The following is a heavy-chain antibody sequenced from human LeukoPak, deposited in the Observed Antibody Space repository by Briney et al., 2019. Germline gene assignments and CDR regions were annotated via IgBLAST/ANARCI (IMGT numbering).Heavy chain of an antibody. V-gene: IGHV4-59*08. CDR1: GGSINDYY. CDR2: IYYSGST. Sequence: SSGTLSLTCTVSGGSINDYYWSWIRQPPGKGLEWIAWIYYSGSTNYNPSLKSRVTISVDTSKNQFSLKLTSVTAADTAVYYCARVDSSDAGNFDYWGQGTLVTVSS. CDR3: ARVDSSDAGNFDY. D-gene: IGHD2-15*01. J-gene: IGHJ4*02.